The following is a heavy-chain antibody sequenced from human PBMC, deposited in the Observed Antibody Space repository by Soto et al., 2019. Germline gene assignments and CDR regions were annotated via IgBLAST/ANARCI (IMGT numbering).Heavy chain of an antibody. Sequence: PGGSLRLSCAASGFTFDDYTMHWVRQAPGKGLEWVCLISWDGGSTYYADSVKGRFTISRDNSKNSLYLQMNSLRTEDTALYYCAKDSQGFYSSSWFDYWGQGTLVTVSS. CDR1: GFTFDDYT. V-gene: IGHV3-43*01. J-gene: IGHJ4*02. CDR2: ISWDGGST. CDR3: AKDSQGFYSSSWFDY. D-gene: IGHD6-13*01.